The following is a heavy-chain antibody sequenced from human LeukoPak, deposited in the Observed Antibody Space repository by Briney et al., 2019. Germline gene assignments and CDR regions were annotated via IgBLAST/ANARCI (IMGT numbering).Heavy chain of an antibody. Sequence: ASVKVSCKASGYTFTGYYMHWVRQAPGQGLEWLGWINPNSGGTNYAQKFQGWVTMTRDTSISTAYMELSRLRSDDTAVYYCARSVPRPAAAGTDLGMDVWGKGTTVTVSS. J-gene: IGHJ6*04. CDR2: INPNSGGT. CDR3: ARSVPRPAAAGTDLGMDV. CDR1: GYTFTGYY. D-gene: IGHD6-13*01. V-gene: IGHV1-2*04.